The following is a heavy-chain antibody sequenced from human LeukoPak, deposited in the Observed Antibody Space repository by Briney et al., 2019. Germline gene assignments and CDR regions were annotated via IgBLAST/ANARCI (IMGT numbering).Heavy chain of an antibody. Sequence: GGSLRLSCAASGFTVSSNYMSWVRQAPGKGLEWVSAIYSGGSTYYADSVKGRFTISRDNSKNTLYLQMNSLRVEDTAVYYCARAQQWLAGDFDYWGQGTLVIVSS. V-gene: IGHV3-66*02. D-gene: IGHD6-19*01. CDR3: ARAQQWLAGDFDY. J-gene: IGHJ4*02. CDR1: GFTVSSNY. CDR2: IYSGGST.